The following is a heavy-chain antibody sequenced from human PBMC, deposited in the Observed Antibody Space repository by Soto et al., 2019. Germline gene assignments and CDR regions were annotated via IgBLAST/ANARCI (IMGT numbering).Heavy chain of an antibody. Sequence: GGSLRLSCAASGFICSSYDMSWVRQAPGKGLEWVSTILVGGSTHYEDSVKGRFTISRDGSKNTVYLQMNSLTAGDTAVYYCAKATAAGGGAFDICGQGTMVTVSS. D-gene: IGHD2-8*02. J-gene: IGHJ3*02. CDR3: AKATAAGGGAFDI. V-gene: IGHV3-23*01. CDR1: GFICSSYD. CDR2: ILVGGST.